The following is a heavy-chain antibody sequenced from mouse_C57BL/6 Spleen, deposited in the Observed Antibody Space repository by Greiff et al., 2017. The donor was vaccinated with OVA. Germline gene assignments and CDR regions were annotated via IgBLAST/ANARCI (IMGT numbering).Heavy chain of an antibody. CDR1: GFTFSDYY. CDR3: ARGGIYYGSSYEGYFDV. CDR2: INYDGSST. J-gene: IGHJ1*03. V-gene: IGHV5-16*01. D-gene: IGHD1-1*01. Sequence: EVKLVESEGGLVQPGSSMKLSCTASGFTFSDYYMAWVRQVPEKGLEWVANINYDGSSTYYLDSLKSRFIISRDNAKNILYLQMSSLKSEDTATYYCARGGIYYGSSYEGYFDVWGTGTTVTVSS.